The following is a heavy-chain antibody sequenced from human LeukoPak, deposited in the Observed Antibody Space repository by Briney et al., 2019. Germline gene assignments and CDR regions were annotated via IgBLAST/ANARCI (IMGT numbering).Heavy chain of an antibody. Sequence: GGSLRLSCAASGFTFSSYWMHWVRQAPGKGLVWVSRISSDGTSTTYADSVKGRFTISRDNAKNTLYLQMNSLTTEDTAVYYCARKYYDILTGYLDYWGQGTLVTVSS. V-gene: IGHV3-74*01. CDR1: GFTFSSYW. CDR2: ISSDGTST. D-gene: IGHD3-9*01. CDR3: ARKYYDILTGYLDY. J-gene: IGHJ4*02.